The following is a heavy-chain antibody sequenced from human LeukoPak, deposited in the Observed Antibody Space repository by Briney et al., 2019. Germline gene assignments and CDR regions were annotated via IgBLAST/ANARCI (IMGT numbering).Heavy chain of an antibody. D-gene: IGHD3-22*01. J-gene: IGHJ4*02. CDR2: ISSSSSTI. CDR1: GFTFSSYA. V-gene: IGHV3-48*01. Sequence: PRGSLRLSCAASGFTFSSYAMSWVRQAPGKGLEWVSYISSSSSTIYYADSVKGRFTISRDNAKNSLYLQMNSLRAEDTAVYYCARDVAFYDSSGYYYDPHFDYWGQGTLVTVSS. CDR3: ARDVAFYDSSGYYYDPHFDY.